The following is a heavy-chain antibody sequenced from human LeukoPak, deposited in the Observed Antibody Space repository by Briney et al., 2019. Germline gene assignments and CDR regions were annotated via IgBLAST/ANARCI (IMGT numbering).Heavy chain of an antibody. D-gene: IGHD6-13*01. J-gene: IGHJ4*02. CDR1: GFTFSSYG. V-gene: IGHV3-30*02. CDR3: AKRPSYGSIAATGTV. CDR2: IRYDGSNK. Sequence: GGSLRLSCAASGFTFSSYGMHWVRLAPGKGLEWVAFIRYDGSNKYYADSVKGRFTISRDNSKNTLYLQMNSLRAEDTAVYYCAKRPSYGSIAATGTVGGQGTLVTVSS.